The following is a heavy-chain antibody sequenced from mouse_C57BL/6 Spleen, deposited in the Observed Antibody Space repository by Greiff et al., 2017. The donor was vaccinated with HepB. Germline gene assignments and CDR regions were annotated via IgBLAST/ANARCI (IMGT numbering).Heavy chain of an antibody. J-gene: IGHJ3*01. V-gene: IGHV1-82*01. CDR3: ASPYYSNSGFAY. CDR1: GYAFSSSW. CDR2: IYPGDGDT. D-gene: IGHD2-5*01. Sequence: QVQLKQSGPELVKPGASVKISCKASGYAFSSSWMNWVKQRPGKGLEWIGRIYPGDGDTNYNGKFKGKATLTADKSSSTAYMQLSSLTSEDSAVYFCASPYYSNSGFAYWGQGTLVTVSA.